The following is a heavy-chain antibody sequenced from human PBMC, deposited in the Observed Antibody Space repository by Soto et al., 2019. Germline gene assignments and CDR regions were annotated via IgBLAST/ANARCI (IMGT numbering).Heavy chain of an antibody. J-gene: IGHJ4*02. Sequence: EVKLVESGGGLVQPGGSLRLSCAASGFTFSSSWMHWVRQPPGKGLVWVSRINIDGSITSYADSVKGRFTISRDNAKNTLYLQMNSLRSEDTAVYYCARAYGDNWGQGTLVTVSS. V-gene: IGHV3-74*01. CDR3: ARAYGDN. D-gene: IGHD4-17*01. CDR1: GFTFSSSW. CDR2: INIDGSIT.